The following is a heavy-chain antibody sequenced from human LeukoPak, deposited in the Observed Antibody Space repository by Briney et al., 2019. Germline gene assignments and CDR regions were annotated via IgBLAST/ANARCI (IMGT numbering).Heavy chain of an antibody. CDR1: GYTFTGYY. CDR2: ISAYNGNT. D-gene: IGHD1-7*01. J-gene: IGHJ5*02. V-gene: IGHV1-18*04. Sequence: GASVKVSCKASGYTFTGYYMHWVRQAPGQGLEWMGWISAYNGNTNYAQKLQGRVTMTTDTSTSTAYMELRSLRSDDTAVYYCARVRKITGTNNWFDPWGQGTLVTVSS. CDR3: ARVRKITGTNNWFDP.